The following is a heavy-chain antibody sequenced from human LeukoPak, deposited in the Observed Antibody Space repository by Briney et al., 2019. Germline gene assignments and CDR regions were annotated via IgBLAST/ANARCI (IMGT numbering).Heavy chain of an antibody. D-gene: IGHD6-13*01. J-gene: IGHJ4*02. V-gene: IGHV3-30*18. Sequence: RGSLRLSCAASGFTFSSYGMHWVRQAPGKGLEWVAVISYDGSNKYYADSVKGRFTISRDNSKNTLYLQMNSLRAEDTAVYYCAKDRWAYSSSWFDYWGQGTLVTVSS. CDR3: AKDRWAYSSSWFDY. CDR2: ISYDGSNK. CDR1: GFTFSSYG.